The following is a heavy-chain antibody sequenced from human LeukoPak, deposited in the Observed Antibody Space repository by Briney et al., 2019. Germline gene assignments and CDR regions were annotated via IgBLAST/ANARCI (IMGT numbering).Heavy chain of an antibody. J-gene: IGHJ5*02. V-gene: IGHV4-39*07. D-gene: IGHD3-22*01. CDR3: AREQFYYDSSGYSNWFDP. CDR2: IYYSGST. CDR1: GGSISSSSYY. Sequence: NSSETLSLTCTVSGGSISSSSYYWGWIRQPPGKGLEWIGSIYYSGSTYYNPSLKSRVTISIDTSKNQFSLKLSSVTAADTAVYYCAREQFYYDSSGYSNWFDPWGQGTLVTFSS.